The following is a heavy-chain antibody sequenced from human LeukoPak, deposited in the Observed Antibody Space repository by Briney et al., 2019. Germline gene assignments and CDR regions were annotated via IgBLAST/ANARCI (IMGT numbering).Heavy chain of an antibody. V-gene: IGHV1-2*02. CDR1: GYTFTGYY. CDR3: ARGLVLAATGAFDI. J-gene: IGHJ3*02. CDR2: INPDSGDT. D-gene: IGHD2-15*01. Sequence: EASVKVSCKASGYTFTGYYLHWVRQAPGQGLEWMGWINPDSGDTNYAQEFQGRVAMTRDTSISTVYMELSRLRSDDTAVYYCARGLVLAATGAFDIWGQGTMVTVSS.